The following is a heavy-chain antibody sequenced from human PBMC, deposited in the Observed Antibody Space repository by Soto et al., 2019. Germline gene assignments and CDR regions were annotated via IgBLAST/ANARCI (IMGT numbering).Heavy chain of an antibody. V-gene: IGHV1-18*01. Sequence: QVHLLQSGAEVQKPGASVKVSCKTSGYTFNDFGITWVRQAPGLGLGWLGWIYSKAGKMNFAPKFQNRVIMTTDTSTSTAFMELTSLTFDDSAIYFCARDIAFDIDYWGQGTLVTVS. J-gene: IGHJ4*02. CDR2: IYSKAGKM. D-gene: IGHD2-15*01. CDR3: ARDIAFDIDY. CDR1: GYTFNDFG.